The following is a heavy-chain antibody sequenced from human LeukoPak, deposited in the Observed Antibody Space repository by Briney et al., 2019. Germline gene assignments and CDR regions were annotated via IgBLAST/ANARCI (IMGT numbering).Heavy chain of an antibody. CDR1: GYTFIAYY. J-gene: IGHJ1*01. D-gene: IGHD3-22*01. Sequence: ASVKVSCKASGYTFIAYYLHWVRQAPGQGLEWMGRINPNSGVTRYAQKFQDRVTITRDTSISTAYMELTGLRPDDTAIYYCATYDSSGNSLWHWGQGTRVTVSS. CDR2: INPNSGVT. CDR3: ATYDSSGNSLWH. V-gene: IGHV1-2*06.